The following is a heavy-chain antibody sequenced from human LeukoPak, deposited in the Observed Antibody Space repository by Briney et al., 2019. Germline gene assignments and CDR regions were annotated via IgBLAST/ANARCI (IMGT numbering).Heavy chain of an antibody. Sequence: ASVKVSCKASRYTFTGYYMHWVRQAPGRGLEWMRWINPNSGGTDYAQKFQGRVTMTRDTSITTAYMELRRLRSDDTAVYYCARGTAEGYTYGRYYFDYWGQGTLVTVSS. CDR1: RYTFTGYY. CDR2: INPNSGGT. CDR3: ARGTAEGYTYGRYYFDY. J-gene: IGHJ4*02. D-gene: IGHD5-18*01. V-gene: IGHV1-2*02.